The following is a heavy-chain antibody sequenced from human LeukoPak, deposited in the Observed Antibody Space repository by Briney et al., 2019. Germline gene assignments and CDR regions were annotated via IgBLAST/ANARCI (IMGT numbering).Heavy chain of an antibody. V-gene: IGHV4-34*01. Sequence: SETLSLTCAVYGGSFSGYYWSWIRQPPGKGLEWIGEINHSGSTNYNPSLKSRVTISVDTSKNQFSLKLSSVTAADTAVYYCARVSGSYGRYYYYGMDVRGQGTTVTVSS. CDR2: INHSGST. CDR3: ARVSGSYGRYYYYGMDV. CDR1: GGSFSGYY. J-gene: IGHJ6*02. D-gene: IGHD1-26*01.